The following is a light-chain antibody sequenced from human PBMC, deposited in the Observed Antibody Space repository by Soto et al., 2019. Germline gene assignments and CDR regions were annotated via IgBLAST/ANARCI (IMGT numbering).Light chain of an antibody. CDR3: QQYDNWPRT. Sequence: DIQMTQSPSTLSASVGDRVTITCRASQSISSWLAWYQQKPGKAPKLLTYDASSLESGVPSRFSGSGSGTEFTLTISSLQPDDFAVYYCQQYDNWPRTFGQGTKVDIK. CDR2: DAS. CDR1: QSISSW. J-gene: IGKJ1*01. V-gene: IGKV1-5*01.